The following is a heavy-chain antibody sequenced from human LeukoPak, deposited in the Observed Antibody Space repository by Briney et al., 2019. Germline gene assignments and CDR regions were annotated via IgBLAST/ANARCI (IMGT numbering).Heavy chain of an antibody. D-gene: IGHD4-11*01. CDR1: GITVSNNY. CDR2: IYSGGST. Sequence: GGSLRLSCAASGITVSNNYMSWVRQAPGKGLEWVSLIYSGGSTYYADSVRGRLTISRDNSKNTLYLQMNSLRVEDTAVYYCARIYNWGQGTLVTVPS. V-gene: IGHV3-66*01. J-gene: IGHJ4*02. CDR3: ARIYN.